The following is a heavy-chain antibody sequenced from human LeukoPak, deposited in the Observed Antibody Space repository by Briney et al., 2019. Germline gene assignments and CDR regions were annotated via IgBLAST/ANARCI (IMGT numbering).Heavy chain of an antibody. CDR3: ARAGRWEGRPHAFDI. J-gene: IGHJ3*02. V-gene: IGHV4-4*07. Sequence: SETLSLTCTVSGGSISSYYWSWIRQPAGKGLEWIGRIYTSGSTNYNPSLKSRVTISVGTSKSQFSLKLTSVTAADTALYYCARAGRWEGRPHAFDIWGRGTMVTVSS. CDR2: IYTSGST. CDR1: GGSISSYY. D-gene: IGHD1-26*01.